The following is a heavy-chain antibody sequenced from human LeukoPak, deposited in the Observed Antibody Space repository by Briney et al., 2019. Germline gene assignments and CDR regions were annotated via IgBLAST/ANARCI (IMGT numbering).Heavy chain of an antibody. D-gene: IGHD1-26*01. J-gene: IGHJ4*02. V-gene: IGHV3-30*02. CDR2: IRYDGSNK. Sequence: PGGSLRLSCAASGFTFSSYGMHWVRQAPGKGLEWVAFIRYDGSNKYYADSVKGRFTISRDNSKNTLYLQMNSLRAEDTAVYYCAKDRSGSYYRFAYWGQGTLVTVSS. CDR1: GFTFSSYG. CDR3: AKDRSGSYYRFAY.